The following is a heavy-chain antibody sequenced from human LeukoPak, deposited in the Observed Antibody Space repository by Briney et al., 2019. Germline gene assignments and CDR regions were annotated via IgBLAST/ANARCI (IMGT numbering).Heavy chain of an antibody. CDR3: AREGGPYRPLDY. V-gene: IGHV4-4*02. CDR1: GGSISSTNW. CDR2: VHLSGRT. J-gene: IGHJ4*02. Sequence: SETLSLTCGVSGGSISSTNWWTWVRQPPGEGLEWIGEVHLSGRTNYNPSLESRVTMSVDMSENHISLKLTSVNAADTAVYYCAREGGPYRPLDYSGQGTLVTVSS.